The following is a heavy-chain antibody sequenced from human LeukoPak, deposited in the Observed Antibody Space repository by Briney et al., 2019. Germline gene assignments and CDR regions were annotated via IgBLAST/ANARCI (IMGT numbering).Heavy chain of an antibody. V-gene: IGHV4-38-2*02. Sequence: SETLSLTCTVSGYSISSGYYWGWIRQPPGKGLEWVGSIYHSGSTYYNPSLKSRVTISVDTSKNQFSLKLSSVTAADTAVYYCARSATVTNWFDPWGQGTLVTVSS. D-gene: IGHD4-17*01. J-gene: IGHJ5*02. CDR3: ARSATVTNWFDP. CDR1: GYSISSGYY. CDR2: IYHSGST.